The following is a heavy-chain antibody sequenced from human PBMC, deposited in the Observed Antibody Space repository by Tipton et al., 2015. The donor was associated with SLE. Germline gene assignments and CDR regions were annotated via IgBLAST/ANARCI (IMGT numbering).Heavy chain of an antibody. CDR3: ARETEDTGWIHSRDYIYYYYYVDV. V-gene: IGHV4-39*02. CDR1: GGSIRSSRHF. D-gene: IGHD6-19*01. Sequence: TLSLTCTVSGGSIRSSRHFWGWIRQPPGKGLEWIGVLYYSGNTYYNPSLKSPVTLSIDTSKNQFSLELSSVTAADTAVYYCARETEDTGWIHSRDYIYYYYYVDVWGQGTTVTVSS. J-gene: IGHJ6*03. CDR2: LYYSGNT.